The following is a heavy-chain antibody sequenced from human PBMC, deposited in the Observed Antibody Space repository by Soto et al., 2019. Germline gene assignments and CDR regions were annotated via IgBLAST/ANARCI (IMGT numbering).Heavy chain of an antibody. J-gene: IGHJ3*01. D-gene: IGHD6-19*01. Sequence: QVQLQESGPGLVKPSGTLSLTCAVSGDSISNSRWWTWVRQPPGKGLEWIGDIFHSGDTNYNPSLTSLVFISVDKSHNQFSLKVSSVTAADTAVYYCAYSTGWYRHDVWGQGTLVTVSS. CDR1: GDSISNSRW. CDR3: AYSTGWYRHDV. CDR2: IFHSGDT. V-gene: IGHV4-4*02.